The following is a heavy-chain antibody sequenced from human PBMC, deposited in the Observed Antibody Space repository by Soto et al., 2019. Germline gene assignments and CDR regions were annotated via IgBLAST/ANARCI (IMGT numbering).Heavy chain of an antibody. V-gene: IGHV3-49*04. J-gene: IGHJ4*02. D-gene: IGHD3-22*01. CDR1: GFTFGDYA. Sequence: GWSLRLSCTASGFTFGDYAMSWVRQAPGKGLEWAGFIRSKAYGGTTEYAASVKGRFTISRDDSKSIAYLQMNSLKTEDTAVYYCTRDLKVPLDYYYDSSGYYYWGQGTLVTVS. CDR2: IRSKAYGGTT. CDR3: TRDLKVPLDYYYDSSGYYY.